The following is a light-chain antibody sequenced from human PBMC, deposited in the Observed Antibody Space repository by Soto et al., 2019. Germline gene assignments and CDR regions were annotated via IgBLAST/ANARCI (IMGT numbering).Light chain of an antibody. Sequence: DIQMTQSPSTLSASVGDRVTITCRASQSISVWLAWYQQRPGKAPKLLIYDASTSQSGVTSRFSGGGSGTEFPLTISSLPPDDFATYSRQQYYSPSRTFGPGTNVDIK. V-gene: IGKV1-5*01. J-gene: IGKJ3*01. CDR1: QSISVW. CDR2: DAS. CDR3: QQYYSPSRT.